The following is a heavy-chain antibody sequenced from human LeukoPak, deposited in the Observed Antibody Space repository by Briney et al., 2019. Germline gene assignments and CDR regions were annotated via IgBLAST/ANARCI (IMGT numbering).Heavy chain of an antibody. Sequence: SETLSLTCAVYGGSFSGYYWSWIRQPPGKGLEWIGEINHSGSTNYNPSLNSRVTISVDTSKNQFSLKLSSVTAADTAVYYCARGRGELSNRNWFVPWGQGTLVTVSS. CDR2: INHSGST. D-gene: IGHD3-16*02. CDR1: GGSFSGYY. CDR3: ARGRGELSNRNWFVP. V-gene: IGHV4-34*01. J-gene: IGHJ5*02.